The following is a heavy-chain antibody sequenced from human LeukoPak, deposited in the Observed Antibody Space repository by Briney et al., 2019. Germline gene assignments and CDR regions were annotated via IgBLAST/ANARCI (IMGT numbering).Heavy chain of an antibody. D-gene: IGHD1-7*01. CDR3: ARDADNWNFVYYNMDV. V-gene: IGHV1-2*02. Sequence: ASVKVSCKASGYIFTGYYIHWVRQAPGQGLEWMGWINPNSGGTNYAQKFQGRVTMTRDTSISTADMELSRLRSGDMAVYYCARDADNWNFVYYNMDVWGKGTTVTVSS. CDR2: INPNSGGT. CDR1: GYIFTGYY. J-gene: IGHJ6*03.